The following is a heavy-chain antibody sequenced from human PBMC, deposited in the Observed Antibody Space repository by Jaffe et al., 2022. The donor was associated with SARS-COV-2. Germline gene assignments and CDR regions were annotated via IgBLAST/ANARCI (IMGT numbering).Heavy chain of an antibody. CDR2: IYYSGST. CDR1: GGSISSYY. CDR3: ARDTSYYDFWSGTARGMDV. V-gene: IGHV4-59*01. Sequence: QVQLQESGPGLVKPSETLSLTCTVSGGSISSYYWSWIRQPPGKGLEWIGYIYYSGSTNYNPSLKSRVTISVDTSKNQFSLKLSSVTAADTAVYYCARDTSYYDFWSGTARGMDVWGQGTTVTVSS. J-gene: IGHJ6*02. D-gene: IGHD3-3*01.